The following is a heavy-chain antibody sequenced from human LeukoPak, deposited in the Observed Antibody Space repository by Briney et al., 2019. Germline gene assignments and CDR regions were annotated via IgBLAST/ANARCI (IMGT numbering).Heavy chain of an antibody. CDR1: GGSFSGYY. V-gene: IGHV4-34*01. J-gene: IGHJ6*02. Sequence: PSETLSLTCAVYGGSFSGYYWSWIRQPPGKGLEWIGEINHSGSTNYNPSLKSRVTISVDTSKNQFSLKLSSVTAADTAVYYCAIFSVLLWFGESEGNGMDVWGQGTTVTVSS. CDR2: INHSGST. D-gene: IGHD3-10*01. CDR3: AIFSVLLWFGESEGNGMDV.